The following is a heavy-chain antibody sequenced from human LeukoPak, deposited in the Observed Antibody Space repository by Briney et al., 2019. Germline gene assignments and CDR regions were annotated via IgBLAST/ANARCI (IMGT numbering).Heavy chain of an antibody. V-gene: IGHV1-3*01. CDR3: ARDPLERDGYSYGYYFDY. Sequence: GASVKVSCKASGYTFTSYAMHWVRQAPGQRLEWMGWINAGDGNTKYSQKFQGRVTITRDTSASTAYMELSSLRSEDTAVYYCARDPLERDGYSYGYYFDYWGQGTLVTVSS. CDR1: GYTFTSYA. J-gene: IGHJ4*02. CDR2: INAGDGNT. D-gene: IGHD5-18*01.